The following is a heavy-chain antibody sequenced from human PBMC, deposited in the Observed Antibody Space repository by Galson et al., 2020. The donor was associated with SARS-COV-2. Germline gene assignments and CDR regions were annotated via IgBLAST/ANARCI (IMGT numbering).Heavy chain of an antibody. V-gene: IGHV4-34*01. CDR3: ARADGERGGSGSYSHYYGMDV. CDR2: INHSGST. Sequence: SETLSLTCAVYGGSFSGYYWSWIRQPPGKGLEWIGEINHSGSTNYNPSLKSRVTISVDTSKNQFSLKLSSVTAADTAVYYCARADGERGGSGSYSHYYGMDVWGQGTTVTVSS. D-gene: IGHD3-10*01. J-gene: IGHJ6*02. CDR1: GGSFSGYY.